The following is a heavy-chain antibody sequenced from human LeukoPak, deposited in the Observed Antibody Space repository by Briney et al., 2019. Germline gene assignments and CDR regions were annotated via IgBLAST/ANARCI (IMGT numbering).Heavy chain of an antibody. CDR1: GGSISSYY. J-gene: IGHJ4*02. V-gene: IGHV4-4*07. CDR3: ARSSSSWTKPLFDY. CDR2: IYTSGST. Sequence: PSETLSLTCTVSGGSISSYYWSWIRQPAGKGLEWIGRIYTSGSTNYNPSLKSRVTMSVDTSKNQFSLKLSSVTAADTAVYYCARSSSSWTKPLFDYWGQGTLVTVSS. D-gene: IGHD6-13*01.